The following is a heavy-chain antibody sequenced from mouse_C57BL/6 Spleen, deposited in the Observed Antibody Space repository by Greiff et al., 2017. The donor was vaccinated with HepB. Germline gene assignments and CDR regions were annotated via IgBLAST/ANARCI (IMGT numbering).Heavy chain of an antibody. V-gene: IGHV1-82*01. J-gene: IGHJ1*03. Sequence: QVQLQQSGPELVKPGASVKISCKASGYAFSSSWMNWVKQRPGKGLEWIGRIYPGDGDTNYNGKFKGKATLTADKSSSTAYMQLSSLTSEDSAVYFCARVLLRSPGYFDVWGTGTTVTVSS. CDR1: GYAFSSSW. D-gene: IGHD1-1*01. CDR2: IYPGDGDT. CDR3: ARVLLRSPGYFDV.